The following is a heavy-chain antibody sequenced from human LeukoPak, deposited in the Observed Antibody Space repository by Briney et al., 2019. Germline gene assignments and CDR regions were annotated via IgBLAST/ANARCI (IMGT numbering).Heavy chain of an antibody. D-gene: IGHD2-15*01. CDR3: AREDCSGGSCYGGFDC. CDR1: GDSVSSNSAA. Sequence: SQTLSLTCAISGDSVSSNSAAWNWIRQSPSRGLEWLGRTYQRSTWYYYYALSMKSRITINPDTSNNQFSLQLNSVTPEDTAVYYCAREDCSGGSCYGGFDCWGQGTLVTVSS. V-gene: IGHV6-1*01. J-gene: IGHJ4*02. CDR2: TYQRSTWYY.